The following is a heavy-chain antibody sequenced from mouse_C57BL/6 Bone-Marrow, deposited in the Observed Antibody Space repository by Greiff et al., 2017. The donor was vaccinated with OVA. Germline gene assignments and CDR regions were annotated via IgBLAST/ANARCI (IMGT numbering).Heavy chain of an antibody. Sequence: QVQLQQPGAELVKPGASVKMSCKASGYTFTSYWITWVKQRPGQGLEWIGDIYPGSGSTNYNEKFKSKATLTVDTSSSTAYMQLSSLTSEDSAVYYCAKIYYGNYDGAMDYWGQGTSVTVSS. CDR3: AKIYYGNYDGAMDY. V-gene: IGHV1-55*01. J-gene: IGHJ4*01. CDR1: GYTFTSYW. D-gene: IGHD2-1*01. CDR2: IYPGSGST.